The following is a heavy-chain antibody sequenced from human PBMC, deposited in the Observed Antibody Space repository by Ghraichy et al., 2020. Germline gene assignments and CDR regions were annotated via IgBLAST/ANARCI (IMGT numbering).Heavy chain of an antibody. Sequence: SETLSLTCTVSGVSIRNSYWSWFRQTPGRGLQCLGFIYYGGSTNYKPSLKGRVTISLDTSRNQLSLRLTSVTAADTALYYCARGSGTDTTYYYETSYYYSHWGQGTLVTVSS. V-gene: IGHV4-59*01. CDR3: ARGSGTDTTYYYETSYYYSH. D-gene: IGHD3-22*01. CDR2: IYYGGST. CDR1: GVSIRNSY. J-gene: IGHJ4*02.